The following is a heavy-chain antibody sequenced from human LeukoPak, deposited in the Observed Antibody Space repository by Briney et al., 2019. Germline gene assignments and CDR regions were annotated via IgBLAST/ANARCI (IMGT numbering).Heavy chain of an antibody. J-gene: IGHJ6*03. Sequence: GGSLRLSCAASGFTFSSYSMNWVRQAPGKGLEWVSSISSSSSYIYYADSVKGRFTISRDNAKNSLYLQMNSLRAEDTAVYYCAGHRNSVAGYYMDVWGKGTTVTVSS. CDR2: ISSSSSYI. D-gene: IGHD6-19*01. CDR1: GFTFSSYS. V-gene: IGHV3-21*01. CDR3: AGHRNSVAGYYMDV.